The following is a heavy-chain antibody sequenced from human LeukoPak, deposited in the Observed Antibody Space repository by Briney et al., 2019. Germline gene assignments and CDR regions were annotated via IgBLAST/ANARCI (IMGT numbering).Heavy chain of an antibody. V-gene: IGHV1-2*02. J-gene: IGHJ5*02. D-gene: IGHD2-15*01. CDR3: ARDRTCSGGSCYLNWFDP. CDR2: INPNSGGT. CDR1: GYTFTGYY. Sequence: ASVKVSCKAPGYTFTGYYMHWVRQAPGQGLEWMGWINPNSGGTNYAQKFQGRVTMTRDASISTAYMELSRLRSDDTAVYYCARDRTCSGGSCYLNWFDPWGQGTLVTVSS.